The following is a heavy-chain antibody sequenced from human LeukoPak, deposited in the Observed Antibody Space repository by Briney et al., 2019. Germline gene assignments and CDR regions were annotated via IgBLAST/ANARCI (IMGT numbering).Heavy chain of an antibody. CDR2: ISSSGSTI. V-gene: IGHV3-48*04. D-gene: IGHD6-25*01. Sequence: GGSLRLSCATSGFTLSSYWMHWVRHVPGKGLEWVSYISSSGSTIYYADSVKGRFTISRDNAKNSLYLQMNSLRAEDTAVYYCARDRGHRPYDYWGQGTLVTVSS. J-gene: IGHJ4*02. CDR3: ARDRGHRPYDY. CDR1: GFTLSSYW.